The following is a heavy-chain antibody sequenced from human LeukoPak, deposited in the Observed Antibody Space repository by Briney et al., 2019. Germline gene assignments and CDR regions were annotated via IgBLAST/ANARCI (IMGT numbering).Heavy chain of an antibody. J-gene: IGHJ4*02. Sequence: SETLSLTCTVSGGSFSTSNYYWGWIRQPPGKGLEWIGNIFYSGSTYYNPPLKSRVTISVDTSKNQFSLKLSSVTAADTAVYYCARLYDSSGYYSLLFDYWGQGTLVTVSS. CDR1: GGSFSTSNYY. D-gene: IGHD3-22*01. CDR3: ARLYDSSGYYSLLFDY. CDR2: IFYSGST. V-gene: IGHV4-39*01.